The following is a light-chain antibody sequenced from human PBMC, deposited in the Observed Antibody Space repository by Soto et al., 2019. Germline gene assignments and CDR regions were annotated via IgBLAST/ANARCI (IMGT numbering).Light chain of an antibody. CDR1: QSLRSSL. CDR2: DAS. Sequence: ETMMTQSPDTLSVSLGEXATLSCRASQSLRSSLAWYQQKPGQAPRLLIYDASTRATGIPARFSGSGSGTDFTLTISRLEPEDFAVYYCQQYGSSGTFGQGTKVAIK. CDR3: QQYGSSGT. J-gene: IGKJ1*01. V-gene: IGKV3-20*01.